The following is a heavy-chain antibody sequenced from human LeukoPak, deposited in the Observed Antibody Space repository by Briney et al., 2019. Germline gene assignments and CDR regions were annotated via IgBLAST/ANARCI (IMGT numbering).Heavy chain of an antibody. J-gene: IGHJ4*02. CDR3: ARTEAYYDILTGYWRDGFDY. CDR1: GGTFSSYA. CDR2: IIPIFGTA. V-gene: IGHV1-69*13. D-gene: IGHD3-9*01. Sequence: SVKGSCKASGGTFSSYAISWVRQAPGQGLEWMGGIIPIFGTANYAQKFQGRVTITADESTSTAYMELSSLRSEDTAVYYCARTEAYYDILTGYWRDGFDYWGQGTLVTVSS.